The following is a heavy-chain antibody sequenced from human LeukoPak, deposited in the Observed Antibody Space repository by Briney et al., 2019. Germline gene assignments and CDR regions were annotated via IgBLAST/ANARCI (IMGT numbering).Heavy chain of an antibody. CDR1: GVTISSISYY. J-gene: IGHJ4*02. CDR3: ARHGGDFYDSSGHDY. D-gene: IGHD3-22*01. Sequence: SHTLFLTITVSGVTISSISYYRDWIRQPPVKSPERITSIYYSGSTYYNPSLKSRVTISVDTSKNQFSLKLNSVTAADTAVYYCARHGGDFYDSSGHDYWGQGTLVTVSS. V-gene: IGHV4-39*01. CDR2: IYYSGST.